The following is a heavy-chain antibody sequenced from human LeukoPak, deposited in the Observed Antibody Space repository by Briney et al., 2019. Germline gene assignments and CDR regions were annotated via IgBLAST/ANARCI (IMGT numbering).Heavy chain of an antibody. V-gene: IGHV1-46*01. CDR3: AVGDGSSSSQTTFGY. CDR2: INPSGGST. CDR1: GYTFTSYY. Sequence: GASVKVSCKASGYTFTSYYMHWVRQAPGQGLEWMGIINPSGGSTGYAQKFQGRVTMTRDTSTSTVYMELSSLRSEDTAVYYCAVGDGSSSSQTTFGYWGQGTLVTVSS. D-gene: IGHD6-6*01. J-gene: IGHJ4*02.